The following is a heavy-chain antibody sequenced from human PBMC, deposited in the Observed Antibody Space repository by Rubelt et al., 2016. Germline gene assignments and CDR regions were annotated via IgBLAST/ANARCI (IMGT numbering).Heavy chain of an antibody. CDR3: ARGDTAMVPYYFDY. CDR2: ISYDGSNK. CDR1: GFTFSSYA. V-gene: IGHV3-30*04. J-gene: IGHJ4*02. Sequence: QVLLVESGGGVVQPGRSLRLSCAASGFTFSSYAMHWVRQAPGKGLAGVAVISYDGSNKYYADSVKGRFTLSSDNSKNKLYLQMNSLRAEDTAVYYCARGDTAMVPYYFDYWGQGTLVTVSS. D-gene: IGHD5-18*01.